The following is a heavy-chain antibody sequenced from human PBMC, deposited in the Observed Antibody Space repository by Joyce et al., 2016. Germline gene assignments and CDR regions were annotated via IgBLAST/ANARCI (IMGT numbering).Heavy chain of an antibody. V-gene: IGHV3-30*18. J-gene: IGHJ4*02. D-gene: IGHD2-15*01. CDR1: GFPFNERG. CDR2: ITSDGSRE. Sequence: QVQLVESGGGVVRPGWSLRLSCVASGFPFNERGMHWVRRAQVKGPGWVELITSDGSRELYTDSLKGRFTISRDNSRNTVYLQMDSLRPDDTAVFYCAKRGFCSGGRCYSFHFHLWGQGTLVTVSA. CDR3: AKRGFCSGGRCYSFHFHL.